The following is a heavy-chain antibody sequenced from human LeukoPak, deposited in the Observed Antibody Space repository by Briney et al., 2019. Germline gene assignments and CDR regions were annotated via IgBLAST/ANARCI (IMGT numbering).Heavy chain of an antibody. V-gene: IGHV4-39*07. CDR2: IYYSGST. CDR1: GGSISSSSYY. CDR3: AQGDCPRT. D-gene: IGHD2-21*02. J-gene: IGHJ5*02. Sequence: PSETLFLTCTVSGGSISSSSYYWGWIRQPPGKGLEWIGSIYYSGSTYYNPSLKSRVTISVDTSKNQFSLKLSSATAADTAVYYCAQGDCPRTWGQGTLVTVSS.